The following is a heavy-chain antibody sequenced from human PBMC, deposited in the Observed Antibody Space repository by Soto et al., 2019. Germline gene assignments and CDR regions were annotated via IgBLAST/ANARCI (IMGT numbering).Heavy chain of an antibody. D-gene: IGHD6-19*01. CDR2: IYYSGST. J-gene: IGHJ6*02. CDR1: GGSVSSGSYY. Sequence: PSETLSLTCTVSGGSVSSGSYYWSWIRQPPEKGLEWIGYIYYSGSTNYNPSLKSRVTISVDTSKNQFSLKLSSVTAADTAVYYCARGIEGWYQGRYYYGMDVWGQGTTVTVSS. V-gene: IGHV4-61*01. CDR3: ARGIEGWYQGRYYYGMDV.